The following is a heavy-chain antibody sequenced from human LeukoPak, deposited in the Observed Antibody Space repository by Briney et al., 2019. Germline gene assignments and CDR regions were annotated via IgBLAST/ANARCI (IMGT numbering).Heavy chain of an antibody. D-gene: IGHD3-10*01. V-gene: IGHV4-34*01. CDR1: GGSFSGYY. CDR2: INHSGST. Sequence: KPSETLSLTCAVDGGSFSGYYWSWIRQPPGKGLEWIGEINHSGSTNYNPSLKSRVAISVDTSKNQFSLKLSSVPAADTAVYYCARVRGLLLWFGELLHPNWFDPWGQGTLVTVSS. CDR3: ARVRGLLLWFGELLHPNWFDP. J-gene: IGHJ5*02.